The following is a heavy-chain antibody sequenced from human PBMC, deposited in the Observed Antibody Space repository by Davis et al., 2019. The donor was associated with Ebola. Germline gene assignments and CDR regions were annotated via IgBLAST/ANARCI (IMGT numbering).Heavy chain of an antibody. Sequence: PGGSLRPSCAASGFTFSSYALHWVRQAPGKGLEWVGFISFDGTTKYNGDSVKGRFTISRDNSENTVYLQMNSLRPEDTAVYYWARDETYTGRFGWGQGTLVTVSS. J-gene: IGHJ4*02. CDR3: ARDETYTGRFG. V-gene: IGHV3-30-3*01. D-gene: IGHD1-26*01. CDR1: GFTFSSYA. CDR2: ISFDGTTK.